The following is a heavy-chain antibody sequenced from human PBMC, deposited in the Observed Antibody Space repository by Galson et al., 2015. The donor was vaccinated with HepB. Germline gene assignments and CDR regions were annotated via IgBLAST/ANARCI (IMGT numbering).Heavy chain of an antibody. CDR1: GGTFSSYA. D-gene: IGHD5-12*01. Sequence: SVKVSCKASGGTFSSYAISWVRQAPGQGLEWMGRIIPILGIANYAQKFQCRVTITADKSTGTAYMELSSLRSEDTAVYYCARDREEEDVGYLGIDVWGQGTTVTGSS. J-gene: IGHJ6*02. V-gene: IGHV1-69*04. CDR2: IIPILGIA. CDR3: ARDREEEDVGYLGIDV.